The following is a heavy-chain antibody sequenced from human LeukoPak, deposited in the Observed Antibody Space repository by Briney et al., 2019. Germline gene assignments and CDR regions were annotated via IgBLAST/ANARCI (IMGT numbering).Heavy chain of an antibody. V-gene: IGHV3-11*01. CDR2: ISSSGSTI. Sequence: KSGGSLRLSCAAPGFTFSDYYMSWIRQAPGKGLEWVSYISSSGSTIYYADSVKGRFTISRDNAKNSLYLQMNSLRAEDTAVYYCASPITMIVVVTANPYDAFDIWGQGTMVTVSS. J-gene: IGHJ3*02. D-gene: IGHD3-22*01. CDR1: GFTFSDYY. CDR3: ASPITMIVVVTANPYDAFDI.